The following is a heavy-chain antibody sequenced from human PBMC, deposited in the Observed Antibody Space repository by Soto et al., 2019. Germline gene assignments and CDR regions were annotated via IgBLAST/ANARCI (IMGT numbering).Heavy chain of an antibody. CDR2: INHSGST. CDR1: GGSFSGYY. J-gene: IGHJ6*02. Sequence: QVQLQQWGAGLLKPSETLSLTCAVYGGSFSGYYWSWIRQPPGKGLEWIGEINHSGSTNYNPSLNSRFLISVVASRNQCALRRRSVTAADIAVYYCARARGKWNYYYSGMDVWGQGTTVTVS. V-gene: IGHV4-34*01. D-gene: IGHD1-26*01. CDR3: ARARGKWNYYYSGMDV.